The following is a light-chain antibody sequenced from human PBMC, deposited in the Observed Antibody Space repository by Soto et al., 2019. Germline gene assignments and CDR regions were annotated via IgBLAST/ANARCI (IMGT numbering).Light chain of an antibody. CDR2: EVT. CDR1: SSDVGNFNS. J-gene: IGLJ2*01. Sequence: QSVLTQPASVSGSPGQSITISCTGTSSDVGNFNSVSWYRQHPDKAPELMIYEVTNRPSGVSNRFSGSKSGNTASLTISGLQAEDGADYYCSSYTTSTTVVFGGGTQLTVL. CDR3: SSYTTSTTVV. V-gene: IGLV2-14*01.